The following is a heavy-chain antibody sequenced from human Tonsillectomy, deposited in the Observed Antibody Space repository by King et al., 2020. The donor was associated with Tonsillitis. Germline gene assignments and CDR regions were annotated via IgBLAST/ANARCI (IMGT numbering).Heavy chain of an antibody. Sequence: VQLVESGGGLIQPGGSLRLSCAASVFTVSSNYMSWVRQAPGKGLEWVSVFYSGGSTYYADSVKGRFTISRDNSKNTLYLQMNSLRAEDTAVYYCARERIAAGGAYFDYWGQGTLVTVSS. D-gene: IGHD6-13*01. J-gene: IGHJ4*02. CDR3: ARERIAAGGAYFDY. CDR2: FYSGGST. V-gene: IGHV3-53*01. CDR1: VFTVSSNY.